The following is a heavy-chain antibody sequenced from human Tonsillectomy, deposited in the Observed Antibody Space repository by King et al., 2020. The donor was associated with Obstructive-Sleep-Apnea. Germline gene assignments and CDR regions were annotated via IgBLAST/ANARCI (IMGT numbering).Heavy chain of an antibody. CDR2: ISYTAIT. Sequence: QVQLQESGPGLVKPSETLSLTCTVSGGSISSSTYYWGWIRPPPGKGLEWIGSISYTAITFYNKSLKSRVTLSIDSSRNQFSLTLSSVTAADTAVYYCARDRPDDPAWQNWGQGTRVTVSS. D-gene: IGHD2-2*01. CDR1: GGSISSSTYY. V-gene: IGHV4-39*07. J-gene: IGHJ4*02. CDR3: ARDRPDDPAWQN.